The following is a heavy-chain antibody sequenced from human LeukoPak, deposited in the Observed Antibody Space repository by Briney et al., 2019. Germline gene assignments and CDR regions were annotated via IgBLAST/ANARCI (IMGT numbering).Heavy chain of an antibody. J-gene: IGHJ4*02. D-gene: IGHD6-19*01. Sequence: GGSLRLSCAASEFSVGSNYMTWVRQAPGKGLEWVSLIYSGGSTYYADSVKGRFTISRDNAKNSLYLQMNSLRAEDTAVYYCARETYSSGSTVDYWGQGTLVTVSS. V-gene: IGHV3-66*01. CDR3: ARETYSSGSTVDY. CDR1: EFSVGSNY. CDR2: IYSGGST.